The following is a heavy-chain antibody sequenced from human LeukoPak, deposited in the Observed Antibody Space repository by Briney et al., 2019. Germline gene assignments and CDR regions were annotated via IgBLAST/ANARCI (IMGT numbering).Heavy chain of an antibody. D-gene: IGHD3-10*01. Sequence: PGGSLRLSCAASGFTFSSYWMSWVRQAPGKGLEWVANIKQDESEKYYADSVKGRFTISRDNAKNSLYLQMNSLRAEDTALYYCASNNYYGSANYYKVYWSQGTLVTVSS. CDR3: ASNNYYGSANYYKVY. CDR2: IKQDESEK. CDR1: GFTFSSYW. V-gene: IGHV3-7*01. J-gene: IGHJ4*02.